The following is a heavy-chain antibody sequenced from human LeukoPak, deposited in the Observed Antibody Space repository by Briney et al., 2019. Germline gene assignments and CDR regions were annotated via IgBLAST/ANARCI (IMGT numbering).Heavy chain of an antibody. J-gene: IGHJ3*02. Sequence: SETLSLTCTVSGGSISSGGYYWSWIRQHPGKGLEWIGYIYYSGSTYYNPSLKSRVTISVDTSKNQFSLKLSSVTAADTAVYYCARATSSAFDIWGQGTTVTVSS. V-gene: IGHV4-31*03. CDR3: ARATSSAFDI. CDR1: GGSISSGGYY. CDR2: IYYSGST.